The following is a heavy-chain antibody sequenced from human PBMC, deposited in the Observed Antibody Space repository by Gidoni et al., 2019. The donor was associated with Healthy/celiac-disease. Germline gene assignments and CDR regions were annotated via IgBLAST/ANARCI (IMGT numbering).Heavy chain of an antibody. Sequence: EVQLLESGGGLVQPGGSLRLSCAASGFTFSSYAMSWVRQAPGKGLEWVSAISGSGGSTYYADSVKGRFTISRDNSKNTLYLQMNSLRAEDTAVHYCAKNLGRIAVAGTGRGSAFDIWGQGTMVTVSS. V-gene: IGHV3-23*01. CDR3: AKNLGRIAVAGTGRGSAFDI. CDR2: ISGSGGST. D-gene: IGHD6-19*01. J-gene: IGHJ3*02. CDR1: GFTFSSYA.